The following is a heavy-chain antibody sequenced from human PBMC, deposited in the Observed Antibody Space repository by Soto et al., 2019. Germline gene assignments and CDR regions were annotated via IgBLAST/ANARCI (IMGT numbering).Heavy chain of an antibody. CDR1: GFTFSSYA. Sequence: EVQLLESGGGLVQPGGSLRLSCAASGFTFSSYAMSWVRQASGKGLEWVSALSGSGGSTYYADSVKGRFTISRDKSKNTLYLQMNSLRAEDTAVYYCAKDRSYGSVTTCYFDYWGQGTLVSVSS. CDR2: LSGSGGST. D-gene: IGHD3-10*01. J-gene: IGHJ4*02. CDR3: AKDRSYGSVTTCYFDY. V-gene: IGHV3-23*01.